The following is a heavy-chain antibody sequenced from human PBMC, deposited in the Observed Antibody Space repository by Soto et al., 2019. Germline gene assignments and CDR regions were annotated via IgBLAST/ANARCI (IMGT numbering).Heavy chain of an antibody. J-gene: IGHJ4*02. Sequence: SETLSLTCTVSGGSISSGDYYWSWIRQPPGKGLEWIGYFYYSGSTYYNPSLKSRVTISVDTSKNQFSLKLTSVTAADTAVYYCARDKITGLFDYWGQGTLVTVSS. CDR2: FYYSGST. CDR1: GGSISSGDYY. D-gene: IGHD2-8*02. V-gene: IGHV4-61*08. CDR3: ARDKITGLFDY.